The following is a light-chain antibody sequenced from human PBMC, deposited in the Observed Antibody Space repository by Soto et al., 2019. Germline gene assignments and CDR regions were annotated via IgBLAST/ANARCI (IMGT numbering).Light chain of an antibody. CDR2: GTS. V-gene: IGKV3-20*01. CDR3: QQYDSSPLFT. Sequence: EIVLTQSPGTLSLSPGERATLSCRASQSVSSSYLAWYQQKPGQAPRPLIYGTSGRATGIPDRFSGSGSGTDFTLTISRLEPEDFAVYYCQQYDSSPLFTFGPGTKVDIK. J-gene: IGKJ3*01. CDR1: QSVSSSY.